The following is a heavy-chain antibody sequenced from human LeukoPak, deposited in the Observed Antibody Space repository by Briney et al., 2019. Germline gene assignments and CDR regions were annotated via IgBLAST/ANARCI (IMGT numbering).Heavy chain of an antibody. CDR2: IYYSGST. V-gene: IGHV4-59*08. Sequence: PSETLSLTCTVSGGSISNYYWSWIRQPPGKGLECIGYIYYSGSTNYNPSLKSRVTISVDTSKNQFSLKLSSVTAADTAVYYCARPKVGAAYAFDIWGQGTMVTVSS. CDR1: GGSISNYY. J-gene: IGHJ3*02. CDR3: ARPKVGAAYAFDI. D-gene: IGHD2-15*01.